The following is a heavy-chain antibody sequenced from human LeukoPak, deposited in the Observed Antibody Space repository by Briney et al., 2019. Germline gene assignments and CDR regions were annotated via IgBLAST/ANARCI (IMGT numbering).Heavy chain of an antibody. Sequence: PGGSLILSCAASGFTVSSNYMSWVRQAPGKGLEWASVIYSGGSTYYADSVKGRFTISRDNSKNTLYLQMNSLRAEDTAVYYCARAGDGYNAPFDYWGQGTLVTVSS. J-gene: IGHJ4*02. V-gene: IGHV3-53*01. D-gene: IGHD5-24*01. CDR2: IYSGGST. CDR3: ARAGDGYNAPFDY. CDR1: GFTVSSNY.